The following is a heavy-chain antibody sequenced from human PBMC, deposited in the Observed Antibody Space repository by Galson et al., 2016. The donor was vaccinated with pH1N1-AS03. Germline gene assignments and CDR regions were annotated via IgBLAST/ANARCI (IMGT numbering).Heavy chain of an antibody. D-gene: IGHD4-17*01. CDR2: IKSSSDGGTT. CDR3: ATRPPPYGDYALDF. CDR1: GISFSKAW. V-gene: IGHV3-15*01. J-gene: IGHJ4*02. Sequence: SLRLSCAASGISFSKAWMTWFRQGPGKGLEWLGCIKSSSDGGTTDYAAPVKGRFIISRDDSQSTVYLQMNSLKTEDTALYYCATRPPPYGDYALDFWGQGTLVTVSS.